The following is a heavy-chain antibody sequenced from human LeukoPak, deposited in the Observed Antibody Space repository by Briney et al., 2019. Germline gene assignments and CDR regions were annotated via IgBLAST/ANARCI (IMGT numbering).Heavy chain of an antibody. CDR1: GFTFSRSW. D-gene: IGHD3-22*01. J-gene: IGHJ4*02. CDR2: INEDGSAQ. CDR3: TRDAGYDRFDY. Sequence: PGGSLRLSCADSGFTFSRSWMTWVRQAPGKGLEWLANINEDGSAQSYVDSLKGRFTISRDNPKSTLYLEMSSLRAEDTAVYYCTRDAGYDRFDYWGREPWSPSPQ. V-gene: IGHV3-7*05.